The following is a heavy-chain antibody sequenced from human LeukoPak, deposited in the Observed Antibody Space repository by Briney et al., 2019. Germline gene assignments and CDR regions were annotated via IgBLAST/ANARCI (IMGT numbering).Heavy chain of an antibody. D-gene: IGHD2-8*02. CDR2: ISGSGGST. CDR1: GFTFSSYA. V-gene: IGHV3-23*01. Sequence: PGGSLRLSCAASGFTFSSYAMSWVRQAPGKGLEWVSAISGSGGSTYYADSVKGRFTISRDNSKNTLYLQMNSLRAEDTAVYYCAKDRGEYFTGGRRLDFDYWDQVTLVNVSS. J-gene: IGHJ4*02. CDR3: AKDRGEYFTGGRRLDFDY.